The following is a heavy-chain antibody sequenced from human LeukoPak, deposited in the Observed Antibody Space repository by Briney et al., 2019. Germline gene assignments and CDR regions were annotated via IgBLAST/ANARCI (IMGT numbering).Heavy chain of an antibody. CDR1: GYTITSYA. V-gene: IGHV1-3*01. D-gene: IGHD1-1*01. CDR3: ARGLERLDY. J-gene: IGHJ4*02. CDR2: INAGNGNT. Sequence: ASVKVSCKASGYTITSYAMHWVRQAPGQRLEWMGWINAGNGNTKYSQKFQGRVTITRDTSASTAYMELSSLRPEDTAVYYCARGLERLDYWGQGTLVTVSS.